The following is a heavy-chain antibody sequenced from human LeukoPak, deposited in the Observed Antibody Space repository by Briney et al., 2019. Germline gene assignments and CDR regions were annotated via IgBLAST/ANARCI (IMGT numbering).Heavy chain of an antibody. CDR1: GGSFSGYY. V-gene: IGHV4-34*01. J-gene: IGHJ5*02. Sequence: SETLSLTCAVYGGSFSGYYWSWIRQPPGKGLEWIGEINHSGSTNYNPSLKSRVTISVDTSKNQFSLKLSSVAAADTAVYYCARGSRGWKTDWFDPWGQGTLVTVSS. CDR3: ARGSRGWKTDWFDP. CDR2: INHSGST. D-gene: IGHD6-19*01.